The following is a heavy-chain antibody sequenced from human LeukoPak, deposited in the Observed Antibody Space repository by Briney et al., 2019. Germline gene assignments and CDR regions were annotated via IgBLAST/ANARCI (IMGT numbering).Heavy chain of an antibody. Sequence: SETLSLTCTVSGGSISSYYWSWIRQPPGKGLEWIGYIYYSGSTYYNPSLKSRVTISVDTSKNQFSLKLSSVTAADTAVYYCARVENYYGSGSPLTYFDYWGQGTLVTVSS. J-gene: IGHJ4*02. CDR3: ARVENYYGSGSPLTYFDY. CDR2: IYYSGST. V-gene: IGHV4-59*01. CDR1: GGSISSYY. D-gene: IGHD3-10*01.